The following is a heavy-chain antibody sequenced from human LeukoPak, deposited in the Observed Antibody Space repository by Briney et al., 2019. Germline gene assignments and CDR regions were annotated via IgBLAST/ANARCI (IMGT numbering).Heavy chain of an antibody. CDR1: GFTLDDYA. J-gene: IGHJ4*02. CDR2: ISWNSGNI. V-gene: IGHV3-9*01. Sequence: GGSLRLSCAASGFTLDDYAMHWVRQAPGKGLEWVSGISWNSGNIGYADSVKGRFTISRDNAKNSLYLQMNSLRTEDTALYYCAHSRWFGESPFDYWGQGTLVTVSS. CDR3: AHSRWFGESPFDY. D-gene: IGHD3-10*01.